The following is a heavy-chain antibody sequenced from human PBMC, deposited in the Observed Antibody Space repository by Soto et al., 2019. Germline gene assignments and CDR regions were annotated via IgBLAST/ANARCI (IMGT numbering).Heavy chain of an antibody. CDR2: IWYDGSKR. D-gene: IGHD6-19*01. CDR3: ARAWASGVHHSCLEV. V-gene: IGHV3-33*01. Sequence: QAQLVESGGGVVQPGRSLRLSCAASGFSFRNYGIHWVRQAPGKGLDWVAVIWYDGSKRYYADSVRGRFTISRDNSGNTVHLQMDSLRAEDTAVYYCARAWASGVHHSCLEVWGQGTTVVVS. CDR1: GFSFRNYG. J-gene: IGHJ6*02.